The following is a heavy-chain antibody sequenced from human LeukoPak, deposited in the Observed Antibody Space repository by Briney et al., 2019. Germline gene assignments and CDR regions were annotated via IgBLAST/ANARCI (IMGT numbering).Heavy chain of an antibody. Sequence: GGSLRLSCVASGFTFSTYWMSWVRQAPAKGLEWVADIKEDGTEEYYVDSVKGRFTISRYNAKNSLYLQMDSLRAEDTAVYYCVRGQGYSSSWFRDFDYWGQGTLVTVSS. CDR3: VRGQGYSSSWFRDFDY. CDR1: GFTFSTYW. D-gene: IGHD6-13*01. V-gene: IGHV3-7*01. J-gene: IGHJ4*02. CDR2: IKEDGTEE.